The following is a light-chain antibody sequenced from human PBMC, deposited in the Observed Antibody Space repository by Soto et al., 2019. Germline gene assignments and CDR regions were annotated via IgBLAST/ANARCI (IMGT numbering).Light chain of an antibody. CDR3: QQYNNWPPWT. CDR2: IAA. CDR1: QSISFN. Sequence: IQVAKYRAELSRAPGERSSLSCRASQSISFNLAWYQQKPGQAPRLLIYIAATRAAGIPARFSGSGCGTEFTLTISSLQSADDAIYYCQQYNNWPPWTFGGGTKVDIK. V-gene: IGKV3-15*01. J-gene: IGKJ4*02.